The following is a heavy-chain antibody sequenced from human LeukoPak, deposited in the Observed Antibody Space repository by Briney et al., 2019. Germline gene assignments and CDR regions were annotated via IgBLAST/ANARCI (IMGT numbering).Heavy chain of an antibody. D-gene: IGHD6-13*01. V-gene: IGHV1-18*01. CDR1: GYTFTSYG. Sequence: GASVKVSCKASGYTFTSYGISWVRQAPGQGLEWMGWISAYNGNTNYAQKLQGRVTMTTDTSTSTAYMELRSLRSDDTAVYYCARDQWVAAVGTVSWFDPWGQGTLVTVSS. CDR3: ARDQWVAAVGTVSWFDP. CDR2: ISAYNGNT. J-gene: IGHJ5*02.